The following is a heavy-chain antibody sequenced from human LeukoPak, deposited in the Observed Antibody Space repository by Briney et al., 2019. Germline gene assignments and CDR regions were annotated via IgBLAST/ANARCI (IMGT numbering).Heavy chain of an antibody. Sequence: GRSLRLSCAASGFTFSSYGMHWVRQAPGKGLEWVAVISYDGSNKYYADSVKGRFTISRDNAKNTLYLQMNSLRPEDTAVYYCARVGGDRAAYWGQGTLVTVSS. V-gene: IGHV3-30*03. CDR3: ARVGGDRAAY. CDR2: ISYDGSNK. J-gene: IGHJ4*02. D-gene: IGHD4-17*01. CDR1: GFTFSSYG.